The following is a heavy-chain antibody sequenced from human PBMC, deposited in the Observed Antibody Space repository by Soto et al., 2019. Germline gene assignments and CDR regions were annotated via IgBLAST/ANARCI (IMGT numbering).Heavy chain of an antibody. J-gene: IGHJ6*03. Sequence: ASVKVSCKASGYTFTGYYMHWVRQAPGQGLEWMGWINPNSGGTNYAQKFQGWVTMTRDTSISTAYMELSRLRSDDTAVYYCARGYCSGGSCYTPSPHMDVWGKGTTVTVSS. CDR1: GYTFTGYY. CDR3: ARGYCSGGSCYTPSPHMDV. V-gene: IGHV1-2*04. D-gene: IGHD2-15*01. CDR2: INPNSGGT.